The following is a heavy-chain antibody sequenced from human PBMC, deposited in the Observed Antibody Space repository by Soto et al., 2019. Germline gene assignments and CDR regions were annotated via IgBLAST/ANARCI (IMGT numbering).Heavy chain of an antibody. J-gene: IGHJ6*04. D-gene: IGHD3-16*02. Sequence: EASVKVSCTASGGTFSIYAISWVRQAPGQGLEWMGGIIPIFGTANYAQKFQGRVTITADESTSTAYMELSSLRSEDTAVYYCASPISYLGELSLPPYYYYGMDVWGKGTTVTVPS. CDR3: ASPISYLGELSLPPYYYYGMDV. CDR2: IIPIFGTA. V-gene: IGHV1-69*13. CDR1: GGTFSIYA.